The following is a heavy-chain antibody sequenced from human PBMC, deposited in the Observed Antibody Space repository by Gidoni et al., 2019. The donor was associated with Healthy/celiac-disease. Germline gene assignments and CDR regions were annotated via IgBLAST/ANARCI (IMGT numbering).Heavy chain of an antibody. V-gene: IGHV1-69*01. CDR1: GGTFSSYA. J-gene: IGHJ5*02. CDR2: IIPIFGTA. D-gene: IGHD5-18*01. Sequence: QVQPVQSGAEVKKPGPSGKVSCKASGGTFSSYAISWVRQAPGQGLEWMGGIIPIFGTANYAQKFQGRVTITADESTSTAYMELSSLRSEDTAVYYCARYSYGFRWFDPWGQGTLVTVSS. CDR3: ARYSYGFRWFDP.